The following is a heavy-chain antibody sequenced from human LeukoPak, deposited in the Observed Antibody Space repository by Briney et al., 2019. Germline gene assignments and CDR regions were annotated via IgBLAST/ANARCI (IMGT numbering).Heavy chain of an antibody. CDR2: IYYSGST. Sequence: SETLSLTCTVSGGSVSSGSHYWSWIRQPPGKGLEWIGYIYYSGSTNYNPSLKSRVTISVDTSKNQFSLKLSSVTAADTAVYYYASHSAAAGLNYWGQGTLVTVSS. CDR3: ASHSAAAGLNY. D-gene: IGHD6-13*01. J-gene: IGHJ4*02. V-gene: IGHV4-61*01. CDR1: GGSVSSGSHY.